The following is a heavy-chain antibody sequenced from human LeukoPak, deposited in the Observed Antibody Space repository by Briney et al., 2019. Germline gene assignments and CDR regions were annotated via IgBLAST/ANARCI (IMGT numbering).Heavy chain of an antibody. CDR2: IIPVIGLG. Sequence: GASVKVSCKASGGTFISHAITWVRQAPGQGLEWMGRIIPVIGLGNNAPKFQGRVTITTDESTSTACMELSSLRSEDTAVYYCARAVAGLFDYWGQGTLVTVSS. J-gene: IGHJ4*02. D-gene: IGHD6-19*01. CDR3: ARAVAGLFDY. V-gene: IGHV1-69*04. CDR1: GGTFISHA.